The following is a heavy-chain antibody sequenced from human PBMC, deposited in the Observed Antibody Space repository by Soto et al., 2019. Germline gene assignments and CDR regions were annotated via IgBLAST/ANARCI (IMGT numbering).Heavy chain of an antibody. J-gene: IGHJ5*02. V-gene: IGHV3-33*01. CDR2: TRNDGDKE. Sequence: PGGSLRLSCATSGFNFNSYGIHWVRQAPGKGLEWVSGTRNDGDKEYYADSVKGRFTISRDNSKNTLYLQMNSLRAEDTAVYYCARARDIVVVLQLEFDPWGQGTLVTVSS. CDR3: ARARDIVVVLQLEFDP. D-gene: IGHD2-2*01. CDR1: GFNFNSYG.